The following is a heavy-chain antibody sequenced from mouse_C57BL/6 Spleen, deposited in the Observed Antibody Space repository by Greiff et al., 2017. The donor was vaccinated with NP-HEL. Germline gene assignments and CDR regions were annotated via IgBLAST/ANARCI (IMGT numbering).Heavy chain of an antibody. CDR1: GYTFTSYW. V-gene: IGHV1-55*01. CDR2: IYPGSGST. J-gene: IGHJ2*01. Sequence: VQLQQSGAELVKPGASVKMSCKASGYTFTSYWIPWVKQRPGQGLEWIGDIYPGSGSTHYNEKFKSKATLTVDTSSSTAYMQLSSLTSEDSAVYYCARSSYSSNYGDWGQGTTVTVSS. CDR3: ARSSYSSNYGD. D-gene: IGHD2-5*01.